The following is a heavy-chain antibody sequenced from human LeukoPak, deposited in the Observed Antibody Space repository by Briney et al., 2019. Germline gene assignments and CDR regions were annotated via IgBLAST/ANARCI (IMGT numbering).Heavy chain of an antibody. CDR1: GGSINGYY. CDR3: ARDRSSSYTRDWFDP. CDR2: VYNSESI. V-gene: IGHV4-4*07. J-gene: IGHJ5*02. D-gene: IGHD6-13*01. Sequence: SETLSLTCTVSGGSINGYYWSWIRQPAGKGLEWIGRVYNSESINYNPSLKSRVTMSIDTSKNQFSLNLNSVTAADTAVYYCARDRSSSYTRDWFDPWGQGALVTVSS.